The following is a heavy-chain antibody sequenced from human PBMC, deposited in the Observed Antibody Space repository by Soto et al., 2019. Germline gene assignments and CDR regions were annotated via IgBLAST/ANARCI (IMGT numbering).Heavy chain of an antibody. CDR1: GFTFSLYA. CDR3: AKDGSHNFDY. Sequence: QVLLVDSGGGVVQPGRSLRLSCAASGFTFSLYAMHWVRQAPGKGLEWVELMSYDGSNEYYADSVKGRFTISRENSKNTLYLQMNSLRADDTAVYYCAKDGSHNFDYWGQGTLVTV. CDR2: MSYDGSNE. J-gene: IGHJ4*02. D-gene: IGHD1-26*01. V-gene: IGHV3-30*18.